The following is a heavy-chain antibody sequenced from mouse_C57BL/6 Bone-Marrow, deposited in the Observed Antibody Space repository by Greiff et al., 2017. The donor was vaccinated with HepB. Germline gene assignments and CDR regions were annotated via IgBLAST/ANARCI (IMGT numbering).Heavy chain of an antibody. CDR3: ARQPYSNYGAMDY. CDR1: GYTFTSYW. V-gene: IGHV1-53*01. CDR2: INPSNGGT. J-gene: IGHJ4*01. Sequence: QVQLQQPGTELVKPGASVKLSCKASGYTFTSYWMHWVKQRPGQGLEWIGNINPSNGGTNYNEKFKSKATLTVDKSSSTAYMQLSSLTSEDAAVYYCARQPYSNYGAMDYWGQGTSVTVSS. D-gene: IGHD2-5*01.